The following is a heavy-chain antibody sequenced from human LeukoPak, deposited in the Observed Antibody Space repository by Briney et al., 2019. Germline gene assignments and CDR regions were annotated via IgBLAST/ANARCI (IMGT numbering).Heavy chain of an antibody. V-gene: IGHV1-69*06. CDR1: GYTFNDYY. J-gene: IGHJ4*02. CDR3: AIYGSGSYGYFDY. Sequence: SVKVSCKASGYTFNDYYMHWVRQAPGQGLEWMGGIIPIFGTANYAQKFQGRVTITADKSTSTAYMELSSLRSEDTAVYYCAIYGSGSYGYFDYWGQGTLVTVSS. CDR2: IIPIFGTA. D-gene: IGHD3-10*01.